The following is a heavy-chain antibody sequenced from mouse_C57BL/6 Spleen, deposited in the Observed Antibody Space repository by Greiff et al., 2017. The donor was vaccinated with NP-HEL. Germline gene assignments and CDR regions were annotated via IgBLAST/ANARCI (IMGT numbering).Heavy chain of an antibody. CDR3: ARDPGLPEGLYYFDY. CDR2: ISYDGSN. J-gene: IGHJ2*01. CDR1: GYSITSGYY. D-gene: IGHD5-5*01. V-gene: IGHV3-6*01. Sequence: EVQLQQSGPGLVKPSQSLSLTCSVTGYSITSGYYWNWIRQFPGNKLEWMGYISYDGSNNYNPSLKNRISITRATSKNQFFLKLNSVTTEDTATYYCARDPGLPEGLYYFDYWGQGTTLTVSS.